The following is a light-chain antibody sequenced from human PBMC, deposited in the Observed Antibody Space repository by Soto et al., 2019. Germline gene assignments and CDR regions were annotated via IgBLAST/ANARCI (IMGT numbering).Light chain of an antibody. V-gene: IGLV1-47*01. CDR3: AAWDDSLSGVV. Sequence: QSVLTQPPSASGTPGQRVTISCSGSSSNIGSNYVFWYQHLPGTAPKLLIDRNNQRPSGVPDRFSGSKSGTSASLAISGLRSEDETEYYCAAWDDSLSGVVFGGGTKLTVL. CDR2: RNN. CDR1: SSNIGSNY. J-gene: IGLJ2*01.